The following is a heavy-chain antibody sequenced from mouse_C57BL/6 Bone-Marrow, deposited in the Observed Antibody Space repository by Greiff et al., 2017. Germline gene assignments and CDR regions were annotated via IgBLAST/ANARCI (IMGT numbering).Heavy chain of an antibody. CDR2: INPYNGDT. Sequence: EVYLVESGPELVKPGDSVKISCKASGYSFTGYFMNWVMQSHGKSLEWIGRINPYNGDTFYNQKFKGKATLTVDKSSSTAHMELRSLTSEDSAVYYCARSDYGSSPWYFDVWGTGTTVTVSS. CDR1: GYSFTGYF. CDR3: ARSDYGSSPWYFDV. D-gene: IGHD1-1*01. V-gene: IGHV1-20*01. J-gene: IGHJ1*03.